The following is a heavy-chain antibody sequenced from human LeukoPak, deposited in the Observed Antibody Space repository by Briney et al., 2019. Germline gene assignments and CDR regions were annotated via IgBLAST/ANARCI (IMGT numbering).Heavy chain of an antibody. CDR3: AKDRNFARRDIVVVPAAGDAFDI. CDR2: ISGSGGST. J-gene: IGHJ3*02. CDR1: GFTFSSYA. D-gene: IGHD2-2*01. V-gene: IGHV3-23*01. Sequence: PGGSLRLSCAASGFTFSSYAMSWVRQAPGKGLEWVSAISGSGGSTYYADSVKGRFTISRDNSKNTLYLQMNSLRAEDTAVYYCAKDRNFARRDIVVVPAAGDAFDIWGQGTMVTVSS.